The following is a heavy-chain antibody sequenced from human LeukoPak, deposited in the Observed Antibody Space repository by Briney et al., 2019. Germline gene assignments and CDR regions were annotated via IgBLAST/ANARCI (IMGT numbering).Heavy chain of an antibody. CDR3: ARDLGFCGGDCYSHNWFDP. D-gene: IGHD2-21*02. CDR1: GGSISSYY. J-gene: IGHJ5*02. CDR2: IYYSGST. V-gene: IGHV4-59*01. Sequence: SETLSLTCTVSGGSISSYYWSWIRQPPGKGLEWIGYIYYSGSTNYNPSLKSRVTISVDTSKSQFSLKLSSVTAADTVVYYCARDLGFCGGDCYSHNWFDPWGQGTLVTVSS.